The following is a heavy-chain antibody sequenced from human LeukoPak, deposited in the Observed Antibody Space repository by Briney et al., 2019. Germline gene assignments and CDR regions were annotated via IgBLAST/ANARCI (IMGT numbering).Heavy chain of an antibody. Sequence: PGGSLRLSCAASGFTFSSYAMHWVRPAPGKGLEWVAVISYDGSNKYSADSVKGRFTISRDNSKNTLYPQMNSLRAEDTAVWYCARETSDWYFDLWGRGTLVTVSS. CDR2: ISYDGSNK. CDR1: GFTFSSYA. CDR3: ARETSDWYFDL. V-gene: IGHV3-30-3*01. J-gene: IGHJ2*01.